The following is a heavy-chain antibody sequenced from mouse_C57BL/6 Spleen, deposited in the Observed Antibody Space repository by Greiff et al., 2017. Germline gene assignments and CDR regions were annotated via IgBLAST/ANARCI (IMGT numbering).Heavy chain of an antibody. CDR2: IDPETGGT. CDR1: GYTFTDYE. CDR3: TRSAYYYGSSYWYFDV. J-gene: IGHJ1*03. V-gene: IGHV1-15*01. D-gene: IGHD1-1*01. Sequence: VQLQQSGAELVRPGASVTLSCKASGYTFTDYEMPWVKQTPVHGLEWIGAIDPETGGTAYNQKFKGKAILTADKSSSTAYMELRSLTSEDSAVYYCTRSAYYYGSSYWYFDVWGTGTTVTVSS.